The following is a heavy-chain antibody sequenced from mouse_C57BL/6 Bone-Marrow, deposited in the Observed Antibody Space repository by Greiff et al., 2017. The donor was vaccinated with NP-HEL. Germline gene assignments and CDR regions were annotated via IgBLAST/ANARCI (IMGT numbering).Heavy chain of an antibody. CDR3: AEDAAVYYCARRGFYDGSSPYAMDY. CDR2: GQGLEWIG. J-gene: IGHJ4*01. D-gene: IGHD1-1*01. V-gene: IGHV1-87*01. CDR1: YTFSRRVH. Sequence: QVQLQQSGPELARPWASVKISCQAFYTFSRRVHFAIRDTNYWMQWVKQRPGQGLEWIGAISPGIGGTSYNQKFKGKATLTADKSSSTAYMQRSSLTAEDAAVYYCARRGFYDGSSPYAMDYWGQGTSVTVSS.